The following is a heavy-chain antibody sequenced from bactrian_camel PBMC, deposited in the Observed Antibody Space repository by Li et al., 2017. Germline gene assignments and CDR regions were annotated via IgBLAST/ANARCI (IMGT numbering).Heavy chain of an antibody. CDR2: IYSGGEPT. J-gene: IGHJ6*01. D-gene: IGHD2*01. V-gene: IGHV3S1*01. CDR1: RFTYGSYC. CDR3: VADETCVRWYLPAGSADFGA. Sequence: HVQLVESGGGSVQTGESLRLSCAASRFTYGSYCLSWFRQGPGKEREGVAGIYSGGEPTYYDESVKGRFTISRDNRENTVYLEMNNLKPEDTAMYYCVADETCVRWYLPAGSADFGAWGQGTQVTVS.